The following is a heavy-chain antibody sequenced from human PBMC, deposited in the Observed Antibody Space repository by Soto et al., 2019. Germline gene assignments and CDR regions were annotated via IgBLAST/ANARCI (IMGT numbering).Heavy chain of an antibody. CDR1: GGTFSSFG. CDR2: IIPVFGRP. CDR3: AREASGYDF. J-gene: IGHJ1*01. D-gene: IGHD5-12*01. Sequence: SVKVSCKASGGTFSSFGISWVRQAPGQGLEWMGGIIPVFGRPNYAQRFRGRLTITADESTNTSYMELIDLTSEDTAVYYCAREASGYDFWGQRTQVTVSS. V-gene: IGHV1-69*13.